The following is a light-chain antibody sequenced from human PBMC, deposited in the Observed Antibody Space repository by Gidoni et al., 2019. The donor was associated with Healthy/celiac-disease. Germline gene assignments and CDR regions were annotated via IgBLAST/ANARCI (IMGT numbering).Light chain of an antibody. J-gene: IGLJ2*01. CDR3: QAWDSSTAA. V-gene: IGLV3-1*01. Sequence: SYELPQPPSVSVSPGQTASITCPGDKLGDKYACWYQQKPGQSPVLVIYQDSKRPSGIPERFSGSNSGNTATLTISGTQAMDEADYYCQAWDSSTAAFGGGTKLTVL. CDR2: QDS. CDR1: KLGDKY.